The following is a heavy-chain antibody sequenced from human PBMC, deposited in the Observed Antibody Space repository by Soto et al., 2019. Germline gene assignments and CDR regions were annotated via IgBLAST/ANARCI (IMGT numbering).Heavy chain of an antibody. CDR3: ARGLKGNRYFDY. D-gene: IGHD1-1*01. CDR1: GFTFSSYG. CDR2: IWYDGSNK. J-gene: IGHJ4*02. V-gene: IGHV3-33*01. Sequence: TGGSLRLSCAASGFTFSSYGMHWVRQAPGKGLEWVAVIWYDGSNKYYADSVKGRFTISRDNSKNTLYLQMNSLRAEDTAVYYCARGLKGNRYFDYWGQGTLVTVSS.